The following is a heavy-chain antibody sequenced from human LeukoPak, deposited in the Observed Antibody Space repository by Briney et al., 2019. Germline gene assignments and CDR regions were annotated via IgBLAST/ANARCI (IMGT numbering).Heavy chain of an antibody. CDR3: ARLKYYYDSSGYRAEYFQH. CDR1: GGSISSSSYY. J-gene: IGHJ1*01. Sequence: PSETLSLTRTVSGGSISSSSYYWGWIRQPPGKGLEWIGSIYYSGSTYYNPSLKSRVTISVDTSKNQFSLKLSSVTAADTAVYYCARLKYYYDSSGYRAEYFQHWARAPWSPSPQ. V-gene: IGHV4-39*07. CDR2: IYYSGST. D-gene: IGHD3-22*01.